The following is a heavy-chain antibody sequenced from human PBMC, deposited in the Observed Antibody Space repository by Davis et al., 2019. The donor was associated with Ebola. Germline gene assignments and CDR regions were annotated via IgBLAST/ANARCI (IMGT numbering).Heavy chain of an antibody. J-gene: IGHJ5*02. Sequence: SETLSLTCAVYGGSFSSYYWGWIRQPPGKGLEWIGSIYYSGSTYYNPSLKSRVTISVDTSKNQFSLNLSSVTAADTAVYYCARTKGYSSSWYSAEFDPWGQGTLVTVSS. V-gene: IGHV4-39*01. CDR1: GGSFSSYY. CDR3: ARTKGYSSSWYSAEFDP. D-gene: IGHD6-13*01. CDR2: IYYSGST.